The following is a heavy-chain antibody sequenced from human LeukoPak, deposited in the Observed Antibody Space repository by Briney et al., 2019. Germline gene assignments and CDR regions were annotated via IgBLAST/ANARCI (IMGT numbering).Heavy chain of an antibody. CDR3: ARETTSIAARVWFDP. D-gene: IGHD6-6*01. CDR2: IYTSGST. J-gene: IGHJ5*02. CDR1: GGSISSGSYY. V-gene: IGHV4-61*02. Sequence: SETLSPTCTVSGGSISSGSYYWSWIRQPAGKGLEWIGRIYTSGSTNYNPPLKSRVTMSVDTSKNQFSLKLSSVTAADTAVYYCARETTSIAARVWFDPWGQGTLVTVSS.